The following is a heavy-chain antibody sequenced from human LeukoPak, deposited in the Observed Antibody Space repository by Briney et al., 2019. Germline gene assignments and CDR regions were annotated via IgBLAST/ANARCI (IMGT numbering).Heavy chain of an antibody. D-gene: IGHD6-19*01. CDR1: GYTFTGYY. CDR3: ARDPSSGWYPYYCYYYMDV. J-gene: IGHJ6*03. CDR2: INPNSGGT. V-gene: IGHV1-2*02. Sequence: ASVKVSCKASGYTFTGYYMHWVRQAPEQGLEWMGWINPNSGGTNYAQKFQGRVTMTRDTSISTAYMELSRLRSDDTAVHYCARDPSSGWYPYYCYYYMDVWGKGTTVTVSS.